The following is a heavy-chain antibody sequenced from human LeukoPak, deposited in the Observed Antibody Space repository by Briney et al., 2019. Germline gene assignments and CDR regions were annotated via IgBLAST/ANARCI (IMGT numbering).Heavy chain of an antibody. J-gene: IGHJ6*04. Sequence: GGSLRLSCAASGFTFSSYEMNWVRQAPGKGLEWVSYISSSGSTIYYADSVKGRFTISRDNAKNPLYLQMNSLRAEDTAVDYCAELGITMIGGVWGKGTTVTISS. V-gene: IGHV3-48*03. CDR2: ISSSGSTI. CDR3: AELGITMIGGV. CDR1: GFTFSSYE. D-gene: IGHD3-10*02.